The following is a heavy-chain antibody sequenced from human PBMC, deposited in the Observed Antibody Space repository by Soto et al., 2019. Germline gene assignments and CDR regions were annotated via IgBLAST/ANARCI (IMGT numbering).Heavy chain of an antibody. CDR1: GFTFSSYA. CDR3: AKFDDDYGDYASFDY. D-gene: IGHD4-17*01. CDR2: ISGSSSTI. V-gene: IGHV3-48*01. Sequence: EVQLVESGGGLVQPGGSLRLSCAASGFTFSSYAMNWVRQAPGKGLEWLSYISGSSSTIYYADSVKGRFTISRDNGKNSLYLQMNSLRAEDTAVYYCAKFDDDYGDYASFDYWGQGTLATVSS. J-gene: IGHJ4*02.